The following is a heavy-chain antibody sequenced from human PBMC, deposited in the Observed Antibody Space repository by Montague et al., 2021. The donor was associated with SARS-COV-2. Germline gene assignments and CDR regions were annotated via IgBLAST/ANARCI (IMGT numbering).Heavy chain of an antibody. CDR1: SGSISSYY. CDR3: ARGAGYSSSWYLVFEI. V-gene: IGHV4-59*01. Sequence: SETLSLTCTVSSGSISSYYWSWIRQPPGKGLEWIGYIYYSGSTNYNPSLKSRVTISVDTSKNQFSLKLSSVTAADTAVYCCARGAGYSSSWYLVFEIWGQGTMVTVSS. D-gene: IGHD6-13*01. CDR2: IYYSGST. J-gene: IGHJ3*02.